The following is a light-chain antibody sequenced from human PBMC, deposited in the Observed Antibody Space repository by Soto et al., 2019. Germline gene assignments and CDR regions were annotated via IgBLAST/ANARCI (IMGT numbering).Light chain of an antibody. CDR2: DVS. Sequence: QSALTQPRSVSGSPGQSVTISCTGNSGDVGYYNYVSWYQQHPGKAPKVMIYDVSERPSGVPDRFSGSKSGNTASLTISGLEAEDEADYYCCSYAGSPRYVFGTGTKLTVL. V-gene: IGLV2-11*01. J-gene: IGLJ1*01. CDR3: CSYAGSPRYV. CDR1: SGDVGYYNY.